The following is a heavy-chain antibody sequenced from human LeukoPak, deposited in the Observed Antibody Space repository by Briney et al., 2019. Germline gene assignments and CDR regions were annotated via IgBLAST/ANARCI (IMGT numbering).Heavy chain of an antibody. CDR1: GFTFSNYW. J-gene: IGHJ4*02. CDR3: AKSRWATAGTDY. Sequence: PGGSLRLSCAASGFTFSNYWMHWVRQAPGKGLMWVSRISRDGSSTSYADSVKGRFTISRDNAKNTLYLQVNSLRAEDTAVYYCAKSRWATAGTDYWGQGTLVTVSS. D-gene: IGHD6-13*01. V-gene: IGHV3-74*01. CDR2: ISRDGSST.